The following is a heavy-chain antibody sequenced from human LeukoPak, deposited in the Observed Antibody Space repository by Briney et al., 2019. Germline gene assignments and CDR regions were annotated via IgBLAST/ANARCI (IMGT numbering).Heavy chain of an antibody. V-gene: IGHV4-59*01. J-gene: IGHJ5*02. Sequence: SETLSLTCTVSGGSISSYYWSWIRQPPGKGLEWIGYIYYSGSTNYNPSPKSRVTISVDTSKNQFSLKLSSVTAADTAVYYCARAESSGWYWFDPWGQGTLVTVSS. CDR3: ARAESSGWYWFDP. CDR2: IYYSGST. D-gene: IGHD6-19*01. CDR1: GGSISSYY.